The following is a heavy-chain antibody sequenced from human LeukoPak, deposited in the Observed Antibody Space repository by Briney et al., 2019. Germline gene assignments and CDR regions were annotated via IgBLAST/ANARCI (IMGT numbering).Heavy chain of an antibody. Sequence: SETLSLTCTVSGGSISSSSYYWGWIRQPPGKGLEWIGSIYYRGSTYYNLSLKSRVTISVDTSKNQFSLKLSSVTAADTAVYYCAKDDDWGRYKDWGQGTLVTVSS. V-gene: IGHV4-39*07. CDR3: AKDDDWGRYKD. J-gene: IGHJ1*01. CDR1: GGSISSSSYY. D-gene: IGHD3-16*01. CDR2: IYYRGST.